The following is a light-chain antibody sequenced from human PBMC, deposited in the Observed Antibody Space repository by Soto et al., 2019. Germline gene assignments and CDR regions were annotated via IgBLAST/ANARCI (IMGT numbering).Light chain of an antibody. CDR1: QGISSW. V-gene: IGKV1-12*01. Sequence: DIQMTQSPSSVSASVGDRVTITCRASQGISSWLAWYQQKPGKAPKLLIYAASSLQSRVPSRFRGSESGKDFTLTINSLQAEDFATYYCQQTNSLPRTFGRRTRMEIE. J-gene: IGKJ5*01. CDR2: AAS. CDR3: QQTNSLPRT.